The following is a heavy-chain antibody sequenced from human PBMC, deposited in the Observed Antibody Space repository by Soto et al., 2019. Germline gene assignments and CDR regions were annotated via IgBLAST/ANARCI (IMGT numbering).Heavy chain of an antibody. CDR1: GGTFRNHA. D-gene: IGHD3-10*01. Sequence: ASATVSCQASGGTFRNHAFNWVRPPPGQGLEWMGGPNQIIGTPNYAQKFQGRVTITADASTNTVYLVVSSLRAQDTVVYYCARDVEFRDGNISHLDYWGQGTLVTVSS. CDR3: ARDVEFRDGNISHLDY. CDR2: PNQIIGTP. J-gene: IGHJ4*02. V-gene: IGHV1-69*13.